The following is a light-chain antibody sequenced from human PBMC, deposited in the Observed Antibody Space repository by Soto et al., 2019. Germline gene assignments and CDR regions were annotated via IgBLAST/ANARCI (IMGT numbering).Light chain of an antibody. Sequence: EIVLTQSPSTLSLSPGESATLSCRASQSVSSFLAWYQQKPGQAHRLLIYEASNRATGIPARFSGSGSGTDFTLTISSLEPEDFAVYYWQQRSSWWTFGQGTKVEIK. J-gene: IGKJ1*01. V-gene: IGKV3-11*01. CDR1: QSVSSF. CDR3: QQRSSWWT. CDR2: EAS.